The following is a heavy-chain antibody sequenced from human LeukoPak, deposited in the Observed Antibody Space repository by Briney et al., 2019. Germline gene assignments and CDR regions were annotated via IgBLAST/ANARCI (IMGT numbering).Heavy chain of an antibody. Sequence: GGSLRLSCAASGFTFSSYSMNWVRQAPGKGLEWVSSISSSSSYIYYADSVKGRFTISRDNAKNSLYLQMNSLRAEDTAVYYCARADTYYYDSSGYYALDYWGQGTLVTVSS. V-gene: IGHV3-21*01. CDR2: ISSSSSYI. J-gene: IGHJ4*02. CDR1: GFTFSSYS. D-gene: IGHD3-22*01. CDR3: ARADTYYYDSSGYYALDY.